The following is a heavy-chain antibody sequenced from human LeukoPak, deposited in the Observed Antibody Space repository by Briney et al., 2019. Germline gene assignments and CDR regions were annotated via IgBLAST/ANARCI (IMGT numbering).Heavy chain of an antibody. CDR1: GGTFSSYA. CDR2: IIPIFGTA. V-gene: IGHV1-69*05. Sequence: SVKVSCKASGGTFSSYAISWVRQAPGQGLEWMGVIIPIFGTANYAQKFQGRVTITTDESTSTAYMELSSLRSEDTAVYYCARAYYYDSSGYYYFDYWGEGTLVTVSS. CDR3: ARAYYYDSSGYYYFDY. J-gene: IGHJ4*02. D-gene: IGHD3-22*01.